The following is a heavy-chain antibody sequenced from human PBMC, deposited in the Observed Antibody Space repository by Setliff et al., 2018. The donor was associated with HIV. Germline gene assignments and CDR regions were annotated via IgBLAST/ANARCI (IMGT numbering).Heavy chain of an antibody. D-gene: IGHD2-2*01. CDR2: IYYSGST. J-gene: IGHJ4*02. Sequence: SETLSLTCTVSGGSISSGSYYWSWIRQPPGKGLEWIGSIYYSGSTYYNPSLKSRVTISVDTSKNQFSLKLSSVTAADTAVYYCARSYCSSTSCSYYFDYWGQGTLVTVSS. CDR1: GGSISSGSYY. CDR3: ARSYCSSTSCSYYFDY. V-gene: IGHV4-39*01.